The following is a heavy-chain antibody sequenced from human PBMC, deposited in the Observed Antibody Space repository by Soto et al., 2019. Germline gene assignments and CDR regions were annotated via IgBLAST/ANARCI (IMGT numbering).Heavy chain of an antibody. CDR1: GFTFSGSA. V-gene: IGHV3-73*02. CDR3: TRLRDYSSRPRYYYYGMDV. Sequence: EVQLVESGGGLVQPGGSLKLSCAASGFTFSGSAMHWVRQASGKGLEWVGRIRSKANSYATAYAASVKGRFTISRDDSKNTAYLQMNSLKTEDTAVYYCTRLRDYSSRPRYYYYGMDVWGQGTTVTVSS. D-gene: IGHD6-13*01. CDR2: IRSKANSYAT. J-gene: IGHJ6*02.